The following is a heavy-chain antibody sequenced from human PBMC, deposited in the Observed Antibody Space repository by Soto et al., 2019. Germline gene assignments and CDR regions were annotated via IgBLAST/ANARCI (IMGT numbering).Heavy chain of an antibody. CDR2: TYYRSKWYN. Sequence: KQSQTLSLTCAISGDSVSSNSAAWNWIRQSPSRGLEWLGRTYYRSKWYNDYAVSVKSRITINPETFKNQFSLKLNSVTPEDTAVYYCARESSSWKGFYFDYLGQGTLVTVSS. V-gene: IGHV6-1*01. CDR1: GDSVSSNSAA. D-gene: IGHD6-13*01. CDR3: ARESSSWKGFYFDY. J-gene: IGHJ4*02.